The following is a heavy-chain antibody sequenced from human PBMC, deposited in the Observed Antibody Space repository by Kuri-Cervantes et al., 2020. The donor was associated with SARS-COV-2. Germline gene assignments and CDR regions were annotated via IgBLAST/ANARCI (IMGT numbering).Heavy chain of an antibody. CDR1: GGSTSSQSYY. CDR2: VYYSGTT. V-gene: IGHV4-39*07. D-gene: IGHD3-3*01. Sequence: SETLSLTCTVSGGSTSSQSYYWGWIRQPPGKGLEWIGSVYYSGTTYYNPSLKSRVTISLDTSKNQLSLNLNSVTAADTAVYYCARVRRFLEWNQPTDNFDYWGQGTLVTVSS. CDR3: ARVRRFLEWNQPTDNFDY. J-gene: IGHJ4*02.